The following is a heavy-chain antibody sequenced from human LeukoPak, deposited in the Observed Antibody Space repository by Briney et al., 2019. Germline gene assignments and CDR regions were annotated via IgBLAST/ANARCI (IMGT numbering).Heavy chain of an antibody. CDR1: GGSISSSSYY. CDR3: ARLYSGSYYFADYFDY. CDR2: IYYSGST. J-gene: IGHJ4*02. D-gene: IGHD1-26*01. V-gene: IGHV4-39*01. Sequence: PSETLSLTCTVSGGSISSSSYYWGWIRQPPGKGLEWIGSIYYSGSTYCNPSLKSRVTISVDTSKNQFSLKLSSVTAADTAVYYRARLYSGSYYFADYFDYWGQGTLVTVSS.